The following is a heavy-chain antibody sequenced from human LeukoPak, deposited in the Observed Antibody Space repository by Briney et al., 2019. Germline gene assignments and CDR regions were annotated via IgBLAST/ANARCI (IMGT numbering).Heavy chain of an antibody. CDR1: GFTFSNYA. D-gene: IGHD3-9*01. J-gene: IGHJ4*02. V-gene: IGHV3-23*01. Sequence: GASLRLSCAASGFTFSNYAMSWVRQAPGKGLEWVSAITGSGGNTYYADSVKGRFTISRDNSKNTVFLLMNSLRAEDTAVYYCAKWGDYDVLTGYYVSDYWGQGTLVTVSS. CDR3: AKWGDYDVLTGYYVSDY. CDR2: ITGSGGNT.